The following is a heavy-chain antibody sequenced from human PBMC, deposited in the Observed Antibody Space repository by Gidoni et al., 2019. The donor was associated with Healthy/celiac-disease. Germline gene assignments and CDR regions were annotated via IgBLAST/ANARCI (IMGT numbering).Heavy chain of an antibody. J-gene: IGHJ3*02. CDR3: VRDYGDYHDAFDI. D-gene: IGHD4-17*01. V-gene: IGHV5-51*03. CDR1: GYSFTSYW. Sequence: EVQLVPSGAEVKKPGESLKISCKGSGYSFTSYWIGWVRQMPGKGLEWRGIIYPGDSDTRYSPSFQGQVTISADKSISTAYLQWSSLKASDTAMYYCVRDYGDYHDAFDIWGQGTMVTVSS. CDR2: IYPGDSDT.